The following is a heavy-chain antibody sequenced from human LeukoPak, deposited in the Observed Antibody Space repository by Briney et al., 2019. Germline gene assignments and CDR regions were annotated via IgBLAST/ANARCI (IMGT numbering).Heavy chain of an antibody. CDR3: ARHGPHNFDY. Sequence: GGSLRLSCAASGFIFSNYWMAWVRQAPGKGLEWVANIKPDGSEHYYVDSVKGRFAISRDNAKNSLDLQMNSLRAEDTAVYYCARHGPHNFDYWGQGTLVTVSS. J-gene: IGHJ4*02. CDR2: IKPDGSEH. V-gene: IGHV3-7*01. CDR1: GFIFSNYW.